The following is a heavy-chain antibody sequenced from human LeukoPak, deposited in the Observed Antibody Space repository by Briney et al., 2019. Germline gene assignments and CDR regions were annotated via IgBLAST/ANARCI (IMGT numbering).Heavy chain of an antibody. Sequence: ASVKVSCKASGYMFSRYGISWVRQAPGQGLEWMGWITSYNSGDTKYARELQGRLTTTTDTSTSTAYLELRSLTSDDTAVYYCARDQGWCSGGACYGVDWGQGTLVTVSS. CDR3: ARDQGWCSGGACYGVD. J-gene: IGHJ4*02. D-gene: IGHD2-15*01. V-gene: IGHV1-18*01. CDR1: GYMFSRYG. CDR2: ITSYNSGDT.